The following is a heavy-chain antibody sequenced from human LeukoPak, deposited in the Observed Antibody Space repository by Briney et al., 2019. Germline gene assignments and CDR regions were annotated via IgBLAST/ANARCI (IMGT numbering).Heavy chain of an antibody. CDR3: ATIGYSSSLIDY. J-gene: IGHJ4*02. CDR1: GYTFTDYY. Sequence: ASVKVSCKASGYTFTDYYLHWLRQAPGQGLEWMGWMHPNSGGTNYAQNFQGRVTMTRDTSITTAYMELSRLTSDDTAVYYCATIGYSSSLIDYWGQGTLVTVSS. V-gene: IGHV1-2*02. CDR2: MHPNSGGT. D-gene: IGHD6-13*01.